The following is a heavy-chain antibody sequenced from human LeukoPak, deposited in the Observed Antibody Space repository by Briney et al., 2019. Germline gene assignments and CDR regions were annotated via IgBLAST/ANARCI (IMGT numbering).Heavy chain of an antibody. D-gene: IGHD3-10*01. CDR2: INXXSGGT. CDR1: GYTFTGYY. Sequence: ASVKVSCKASGYTFTGYYMHWVRQAPGQGLEWMGWINXXSGGTNYAQKFQGRVTMTRDTSISTAYMELSRLRSDDTAVYYCARXGXXXXEYDYWGQGTLVTVSS. CDR3: ARXGXXXXEYDY. V-gene: IGHV1-2*02. J-gene: IGHJ4*02.